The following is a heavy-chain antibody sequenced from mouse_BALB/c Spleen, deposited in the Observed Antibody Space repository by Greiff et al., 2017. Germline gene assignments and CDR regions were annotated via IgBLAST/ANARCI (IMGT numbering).Heavy chain of an antibody. J-gene: IGHJ3*01. CDR1: GYTFTDYV. CDR2: IYPGSGST. V-gene: IGHV1-81*01. CDR3: AREGNYVSFAY. D-gene: IGHD2-1*01. Sequence: QVQLQQSGPELVKPGASVKMSCKASGYTFTDYVISWVKQRTGQGLEWIGEIYPGSGSTYYNEKFKGKATLTVDKSSSAAYMELRSLTSEDTAVYYCAREGNYVSFAYWGQGTLVTVSA.